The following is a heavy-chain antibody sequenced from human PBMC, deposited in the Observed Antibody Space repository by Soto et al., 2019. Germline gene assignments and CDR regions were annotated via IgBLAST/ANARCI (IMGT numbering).Heavy chain of an antibody. J-gene: IGHJ4*02. CDR2: IKSKTDGGTT. CDR1: GFTFSNAW. V-gene: IGHV3-15*07. Sequence: GGSLRLSCAASGFTFSNAWMNWVRQAPGKGLEWVGRIKSKTDGGTTDYAAPVKGRFTISRDDSKNTLYLQMNSLKTEDTAVYYCTTDGAVAGSVGIPACFDYWGQGTLVTVSS. D-gene: IGHD6-19*01. CDR3: TTDGAVAGSVGIPACFDY.